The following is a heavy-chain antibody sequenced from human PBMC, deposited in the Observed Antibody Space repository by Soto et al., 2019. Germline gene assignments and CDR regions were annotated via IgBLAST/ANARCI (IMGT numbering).Heavy chain of an antibody. J-gene: IGHJ4*02. Sequence: QVQLVESGGGVVQPGRSLRLSCAASGFTFSSYGMHWVRQAPGKGLEWVAVISYDGSNKYYADSVKGRFTISRDNSKNTLYLQMNSLRAEDTAVYYCAKDPPDTVTTESWGQGTLVTVSS. CDR2: ISYDGSNK. D-gene: IGHD4-17*01. CDR1: GFTFSSYG. V-gene: IGHV3-30*18. CDR3: AKDPPDTVTTES.